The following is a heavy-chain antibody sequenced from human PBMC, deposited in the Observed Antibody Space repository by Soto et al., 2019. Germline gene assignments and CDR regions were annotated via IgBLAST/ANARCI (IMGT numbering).Heavy chain of an antibody. CDR2: IYYSGST. Sequence: SETLSLTCTVSGGSISSGGYYWSWIRQHPGKGLEWIGYIYYSGSTYYNPSLKSRVTISVDTSKNQFSLKLSSVTAADTAVYYCARDCGXDCYAGGTEYYYYGMDVWGQGTTVTVSS. J-gene: IGHJ6*02. CDR1: GGSISSGGYY. D-gene: IGHD2-21*02. CDR3: ARDCGXDCYAGGTEYYYYGMDV. V-gene: IGHV4-31*03.